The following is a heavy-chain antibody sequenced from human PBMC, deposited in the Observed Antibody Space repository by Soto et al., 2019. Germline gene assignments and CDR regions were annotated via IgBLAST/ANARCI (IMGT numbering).Heavy chain of an antibody. CDR3: AKDGGTGTTSSSYYGMDV. CDR2: ISWNSGSI. J-gene: IGHJ6*02. V-gene: IGHV3-9*01. Sequence: EVQLVESGGGLVQPGRSLRLSCAASGFTFDDYAMHWVRQAPGKGLEWVSGISWNSGSIGYADSVKGRFTISRDNAKNSLYLQMNSLRAEDTALYYCAKDGGTGTTSSSYYGMDVWGQGTTVTVSS. CDR1: GFTFDDYA. D-gene: IGHD1-7*01.